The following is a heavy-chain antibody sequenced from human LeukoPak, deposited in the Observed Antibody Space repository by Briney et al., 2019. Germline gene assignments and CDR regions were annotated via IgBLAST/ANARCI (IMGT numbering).Heavy chain of an antibody. D-gene: IGHD2-15*01. CDR3: ATTPPRYCSGGSCYPDAFDI. J-gene: IGHJ3*02. Sequence: ASVKVSCKVSGYTLTELSMHWVRQAPGKGLEWMGGFDPEDGETIYAQKFQGRVTMTEDTSTDTAYMELSSLRSEDTAVYYCATTPPRYCSGGSCYPDAFDIWGQGTMVTVSS. CDR2: FDPEDGET. CDR1: GYTLTELS. V-gene: IGHV1-24*01.